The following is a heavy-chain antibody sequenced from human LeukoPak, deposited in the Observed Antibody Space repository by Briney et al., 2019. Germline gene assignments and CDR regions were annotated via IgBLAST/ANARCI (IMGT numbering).Heavy chain of an antibody. CDR2: IYTSGST. CDR1: DGSISSYY. V-gene: IGHV4-4*07. CDR3: ARRRVWFGESLTDY. D-gene: IGHD3-10*01. J-gene: IGHJ4*02. Sequence: SETLSLTCNISDGSISSYYWSWIRQPAGKGLEWIGRIYTSGSTNYNPSLKSRVTMSVDTSKNQFSLKLSSVTAADTAVYYCARRRVWFGESLTDYWGQGTLVTVSS.